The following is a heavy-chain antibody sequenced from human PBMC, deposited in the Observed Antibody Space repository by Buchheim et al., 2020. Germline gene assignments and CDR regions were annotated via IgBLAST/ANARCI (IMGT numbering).Heavy chain of an antibody. CDR2: ISSSSSTI. D-gene: IGHD3-10*01. Sequence: EVQLVESGGGLVQPGGSLRLSCAASGFTFSSYSMNWVRQAPGKGLEWVSYISSSSSTIYYADSVKGRFTISRDNAKNSLYLQMNSLRAEDTAVYYCARGHLRGVIIPVNSEWGDYWGQGTL. CDR3: ARGHLRGVIIPVNSEWGDY. V-gene: IGHV3-48*01. CDR1: GFTFSSYS. J-gene: IGHJ4*02.